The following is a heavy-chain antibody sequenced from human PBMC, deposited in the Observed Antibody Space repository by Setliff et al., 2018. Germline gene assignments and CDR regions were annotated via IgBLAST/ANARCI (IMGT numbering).Heavy chain of an antibody. V-gene: IGHV4-34*01. J-gene: IGHJ3*02. CDR3: ARGDYYDSSAYSTDTFDI. CDR1: GGSFSGHH. CDR2: INHSGSA. D-gene: IGHD3-22*01. Sequence: SETLSLTCAVYGGSFSGHHWCWIRQPPWKGLEWIGEINHSGSANYNPSLKSRVTISLDTSKNQFSLKLSSVTAADTAVYYCARGDYYDSSAYSTDTFDIWGQGTMVTVSS.